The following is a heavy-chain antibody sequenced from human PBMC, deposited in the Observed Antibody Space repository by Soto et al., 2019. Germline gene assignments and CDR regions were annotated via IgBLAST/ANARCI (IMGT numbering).Heavy chain of an antibody. J-gene: IGHJ4*02. V-gene: IGHV3-21*06. CDR3: ARESADLTSNFDY. CDR1: GFTFTRYS. CDR2: ISSTTNYI. Sequence: EVQLVESGGGLVKPGGSLRLSCAASGFTFTRYSMNWVRQAPGKGLEWVSSISSTTNYIYYGDSMKGRFTISRDNAKNSLYLEMNSLRAADTAVYYCARESADLTSNFDYWGQGTLVTVSS.